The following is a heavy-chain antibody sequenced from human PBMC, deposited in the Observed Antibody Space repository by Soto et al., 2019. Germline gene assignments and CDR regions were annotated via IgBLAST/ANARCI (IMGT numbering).Heavy chain of an antibody. J-gene: IGHJ4*02. D-gene: IGHD2-15*01. V-gene: IGHV4-34*01. CDR2: INHSGST. CDR3: ARGDSSGGRCSSFDY. CDR1: GGSFSGYY. Sequence: SETLSLTCAVYGGSFSGYYWSWIRQPPGKGLEWIGEINHSGSTNYNPSLKSRVTISVDTSKNQFSLKLSSVTAADTAVYYCARGDSSGGRCSSFDYWGQGNLVTVSS.